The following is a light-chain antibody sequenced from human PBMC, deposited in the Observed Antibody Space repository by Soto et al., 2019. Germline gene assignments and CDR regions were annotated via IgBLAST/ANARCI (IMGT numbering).Light chain of an antibody. Sequence: DIPMTQSPSSLSASVGDRVTITCRASQTISTYLNWYQQKPGKAPKLLIYTASSLHSGVPSRFSGSGSRTDFTLTISRLQPEDFASYYYQHTYSTPLTFGPGTKVDIK. V-gene: IGKV1-39*01. J-gene: IGKJ3*01. CDR3: QHTYSTPLT. CDR2: TAS. CDR1: QTISTY.